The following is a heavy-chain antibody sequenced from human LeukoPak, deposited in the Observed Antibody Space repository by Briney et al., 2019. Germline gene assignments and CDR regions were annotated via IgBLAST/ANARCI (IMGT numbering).Heavy chain of an antibody. CDR2: IYTSGST. CDR1: GGSISSGSYY. Sequence: PSQTLSLTCTVSGGSISSGSYYWSWIRQPAGKGLERIGRIYTSGSTNYNPSLKSRVTISVDTSKNQFSLKLSSVAAADTAVYYCARVLRGSSGWTPFDFWGQGTLVTVSS. D-gene: IGHD6-19*01. V-gene: IGHV4-61*02. CDR3: ARVLRGSSGWTPFDF. J-gene: IGHJ4*02.